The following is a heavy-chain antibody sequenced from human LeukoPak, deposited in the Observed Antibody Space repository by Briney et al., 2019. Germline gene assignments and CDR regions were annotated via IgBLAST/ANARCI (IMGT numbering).Heavy chain of an antibody. V-gene: IGHV1-2*02. CDR1: GYTFTGYC. D-gene: IGHD3-22*01. J-gene: IGHJ4*02. Sequence: ASVKVSCKASGYTFTGYCMHWVRQAPGQGLEWMGWINPNSGGTNYAQKFQGRVTMTRDTSISTAYMELSRLRSDDTAVYYCAKGTYYYDSSGYKGFDYWGQGTLVTVSS. CDR3: AKGTYYYDSSGYKGFDY. CDR2: INPNSGGT.